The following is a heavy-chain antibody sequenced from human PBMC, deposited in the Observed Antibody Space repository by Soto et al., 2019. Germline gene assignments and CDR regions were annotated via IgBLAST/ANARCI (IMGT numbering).Heavy chain of an antibody. Sequence: ASVKVSCKASGYTFTSYGISWVRQAPGQGLEWMGRISAYNGNTNYAQNLQGRVTMTTDTSTSTAYMVLRSLRSDDTAVYYCARGGSVHWGPEAGRFTRDYFYGMDVCRQGTTVTVSS. D-gene: IGHD3-16*02. V-gene: IGHV1-18*01. J-gene: IGHJ6*02. CDR2: ISAYNGNT. CDR3: ARGGSVHWGPEAGRFTRDYFYGMDV. CDR1: GYTFTSYG.